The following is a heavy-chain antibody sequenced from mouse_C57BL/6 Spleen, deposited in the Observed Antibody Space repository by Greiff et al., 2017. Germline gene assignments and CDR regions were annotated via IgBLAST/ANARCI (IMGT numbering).Heavy chain of an antibody. V-gene: IGHV1-9*01. J-gene: IGHJ2*01. CDR3: ARSGANWDVGY. CDR1: GYTFTGYW. CDR2: ILPGSGST. D-gene: IGHD4-1*01. Sequence: VKLQQSGAELMKPGASVKLSCKATGYTFTGYWIEWVKQRPGHGLEWIGEILPGSGSTNYNEKFKGKATLTADTSSNTAYMQLSSLTTEDSAIYYCARSGANWDVGYWGEGTTLTVSS.